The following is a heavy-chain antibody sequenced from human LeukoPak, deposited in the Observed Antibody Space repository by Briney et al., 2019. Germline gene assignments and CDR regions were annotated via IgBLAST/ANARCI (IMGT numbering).Heavy chain of an antibody. D-gene: IGHD6-13*01. V-gene: IGHV3-7*01. CDR2: IKQDGSEK. CDR3: AKSTGSSSWYDDY. Sequence: GGSLRLSCAASGFTFSSYWMSWVRQAPGKGLEWVANIKQDGSEKYYVDSVKGRFTISRDNAKNSLYLQMNSLRAEDTAVYYCAKSTGSSSWYDDYWGQGTLVTVSS. J-gene: IGHJ4*02. CDR1: GFTFSSYW.